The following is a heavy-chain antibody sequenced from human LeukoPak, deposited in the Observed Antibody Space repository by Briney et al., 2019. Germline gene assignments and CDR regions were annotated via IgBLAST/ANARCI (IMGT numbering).Heavy chain of an antibody. CDR2: IKEDGSAK. V-gene: IGHV3-7*01. J-gene: IGHJ3*02. Sequence: GGSLRLFCAASGLSFSSYWMTWVSQAPGKGLEWVANIKEDGSAKSYVDSVKGRFTISRDNAKNSLYLQMNSLRVEDTAVYYCARDYDYFSGHNLDAYDIWGQGTTVIVSS. CDR3: ARDYDYFSGHNLDAYDI. CDR1: GLSFSSYW. D-gene: IGHD2-15*01.